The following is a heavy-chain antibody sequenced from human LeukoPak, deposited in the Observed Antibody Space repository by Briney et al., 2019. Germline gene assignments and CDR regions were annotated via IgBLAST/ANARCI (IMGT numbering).Heavy chain of an antibody. D-gene: IGHD3-3*02. CDR1: GYTFTINH. J-gene: IGHJ4*02. V-gene: IGHV1-46*01. Sequence: ASVKVSCKASGYTFTINHIHWVRQAPGQGLEWMGVINPSGDSTTYAQNFQGRVTMTRDTSTSTVYMELRSLRSEDTAIYYCAKLATSDTGGTYWGQGTLVTVSS. CDR2: INPSGDST. CDR3: AKLATSDTGGTY.